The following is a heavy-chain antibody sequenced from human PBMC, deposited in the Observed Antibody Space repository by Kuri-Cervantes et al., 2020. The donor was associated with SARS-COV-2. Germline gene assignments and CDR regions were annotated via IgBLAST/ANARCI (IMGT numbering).Heavy chain of an antibody. CDR2: IYPTDSDT. CDR1: GFRFTTYW. V-gene: IGHV5-51*01. D-gene: IGHD1-26*01. CDR3: ARTRGSYYTDAFDL. J-gene: IGHJ3*01. Sequence: GESLKISCKGSGFRFTTYWIGWVRRMPGKGLEWMAIIYPTDSDTRYSPSFQGQVTISADKSISTAYLQWSSLKASDSAMYYCARTRGSYYTDAFDLWGQGTMVTVSS.